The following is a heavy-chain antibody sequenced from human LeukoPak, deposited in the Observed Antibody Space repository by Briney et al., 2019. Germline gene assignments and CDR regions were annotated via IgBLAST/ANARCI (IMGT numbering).Heavy chain of an antibody. Sequence: PGGSLRLSCAASGFTFSSYGMHWVRQAPGKGLEWVAFIRYDGSNKYYADSVKGRFTISRDNSKNTLYLQMNSLRAEDTAVYYCAKAPLTGYYPDAFDIWGQGTMVTVSS. CDR3: AKAPLTGYYPDAFDI. D-gene: IGHD3-9*01. CDR1: GFTFSSYG. CDR2: IRYDGSNK. J-gene: IGHJ3*02. V-gene: IGHV3-30*02.